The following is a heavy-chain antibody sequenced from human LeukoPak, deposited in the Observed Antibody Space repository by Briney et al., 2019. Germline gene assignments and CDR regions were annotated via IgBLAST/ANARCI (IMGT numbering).Heavy chain of an antibody. D-gene: IGHD3-10*01. Sequence: SETLSLTCTVYGGSFSGYYWSWIRQPPGKGLEWIGEINHSGSTNYNPSLKSRVTISVDTSKNQFSLNLNSVTAADTAFYYCASDRIWFGESTNEYWGQGTLVTVSS. V-gene: IGHV4-34*01. CDR1: GGSFSGYY. J-gene: IGHJ4*02. CDR3: ASDRIWFGESTNEY. CDR2: INHSGST.